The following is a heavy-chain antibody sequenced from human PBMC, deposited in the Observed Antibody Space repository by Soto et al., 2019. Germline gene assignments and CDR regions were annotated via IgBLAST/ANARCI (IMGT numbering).Heavy chain of an antibody. V-gene: IGHV1-2*04. CDR3: ARARPYDYVWGSYPQYYFDY. CDR2: INPNSGGT. J-gene: IGHJ4*02. D-gene: IGHD3-16*01. CDR1: GYTLTGYY. Sequence: GASVKVSCKASGYTLTGYYMHWVRQAPGQGLEWMGWINPNSGGTNYAQKFQGWVTMTRDTSISTAYMELSRLRSDDTAVYYCARARPYDYVWGSYPQYYFDYWGQGTLVTVSS.